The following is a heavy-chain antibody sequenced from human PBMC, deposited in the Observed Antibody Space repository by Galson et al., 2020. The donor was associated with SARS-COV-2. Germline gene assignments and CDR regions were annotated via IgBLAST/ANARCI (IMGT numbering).Heavy chain of an antibody. D-gene: IGHD6-19*01. V-gene: IGHV3-23*01. J-gene: IGHJ4*02. CDR1: GFTFSTDA. CDR2: ISGSGGST. CDR3: AKDSSGWDVGFDY. Sequence: GGSLRLSCAASGFTFSTDAMSWVRQAPRKGLEWVSAISGSGGSTYYADSVKGRFTISRDNSKKTLYLQMNSLRAEDTAVYYCAKDSSGWDVGFDYWGQGTLVTVSS.